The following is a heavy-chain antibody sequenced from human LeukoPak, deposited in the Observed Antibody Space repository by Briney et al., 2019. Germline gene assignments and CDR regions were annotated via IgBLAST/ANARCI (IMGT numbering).Heavy chain of an antibody. CDR3: ASGRTQTFDY. V-gene: IGHV3-30*02. CDR2: IRYDGSNK. Sequence: GSLRLSCAASGFPFSSYGMHWVRQAPGKGLEWVAFIRYDGSNKYYADSVKGRFTISRDNSKNTLYLQMNSLRAEDTAVYYCASGRTQTFDYWGQGTLVTVSS. J-gene: IGHJ4*02. D-gene: IGHD2-15*01. CDR1: GFPFSSYG.